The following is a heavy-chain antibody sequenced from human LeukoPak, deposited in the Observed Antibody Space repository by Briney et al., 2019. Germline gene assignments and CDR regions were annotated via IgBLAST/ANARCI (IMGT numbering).Heavy chain of an antibody. CDR2: IYTSGST. D-gene: IGHD2-15*01. J-gene: IGHJ3*02. V-gene: IGHV4-4*07. CDR1: GGSISSYY. Sequence: SEILSLTCTVSGGSISSYYWSWIRQPAGKGLEWIGRIYTSGSTNYNPSLKSRVTMSVDTSKNQFSLKLSSVTAADTAVYYCARELRYCSGGSCYSGPYDAFDIWGQGTMVTVSS. CDR3: ARELRYCSGGSCYSGPYDAFDI.